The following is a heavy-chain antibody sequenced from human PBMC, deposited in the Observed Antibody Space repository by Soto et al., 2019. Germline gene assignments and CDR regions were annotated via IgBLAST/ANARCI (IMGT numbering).Heavy chain of an antibody. J-gene: IGHJ4*02. CDR3: AREVLWSRYFDY. V-gene: IGHV3-30-3*01. D-gene: IGHD3-10*01. CDR1: GFIFSNYV. CDR2: MSYDGTTK. Sequence: QVQLVESGGGVVQPGRSLRLSCAASGFIFSNYVMYWVRQAPGKGLEWVGFMSYDGTTKSYADSVKGRFTISRDNSQNTLYLQMNSLRPEDTGVYYCAREVLWSRYFDYWGQGTLVTVSS.